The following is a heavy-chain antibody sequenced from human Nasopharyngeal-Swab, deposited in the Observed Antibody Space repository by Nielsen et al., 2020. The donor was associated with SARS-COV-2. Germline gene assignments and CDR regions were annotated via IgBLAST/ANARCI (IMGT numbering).Heavy chain of an antibody. J-gene: IGHJ6*02. CDR3: ASETVNTRKYSYYGMDV. CDR2: IYYSGST. CDR1: GGSISSSSYY. Sequence: SETLSLTCTVSGGSISSSSYYWGWIRQPPGKGLEWIGSIYYSGSTYYNPSLKSRVTISVDTSKNQFSLKLSSVTAADTAVYYCASETVNTRKYSYYGMDVWGQGTTVTVSS. D-gene: IGHD4-11*01. V-gene: IGHV4-39*01.